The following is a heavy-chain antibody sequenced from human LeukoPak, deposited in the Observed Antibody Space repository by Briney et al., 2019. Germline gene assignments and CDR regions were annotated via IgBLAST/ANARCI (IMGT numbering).Heavy chain of an antibody. CDR2: ISSSSNTI. CDR1: GFTFSSYN. J-gene: IGHJ4*02. Sequence: GGSLRLSCAASGFTFSSYNMNWVRQALGKGLEWVSYISSSSNTIYYADSVKGRFTITRDNAKNSLYLQMNSLRAEDTAVYYCAKGSLSLVPLGMVRGVYIDYWGQGTLVTVSS. D-gene: IGHD3-10*01. CDR3: AKGSLSLVPLGMVRGVYIDY. V-gene: IGHV3-48*04.